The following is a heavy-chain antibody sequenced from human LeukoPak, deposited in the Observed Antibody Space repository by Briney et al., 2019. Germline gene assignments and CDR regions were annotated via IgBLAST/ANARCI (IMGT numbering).Heavy chain of an antibody. CDR2: ISGSGGNT. V-gene: IGHV3-23*01. CDR3: AKDKYCSSTSCYKRYFDY. D-gene: IGHD2-2*02. J-gene: IGHJ4*02. Sequence: PGGSLRLSCAASGFTFSSYAMSWVRQAPGKGLEWVSAISGSGGNTYYADSVKGRFTISRDNSKNTLYLQMTSLRAEDTAVYDCAKDKYCSSTSCYKRYFDYWGQGTLVTVSS. CDR1: GFTFSSYA.